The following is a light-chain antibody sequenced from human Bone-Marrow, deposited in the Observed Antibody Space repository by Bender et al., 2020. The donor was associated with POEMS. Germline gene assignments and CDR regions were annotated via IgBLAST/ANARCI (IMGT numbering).Light chain of an antibody. CDR1: NLGYNY. J-gene: IGLJ2*01. CDR2: QDT. CDR3: QAWDSSTAVV. V-gene: IGLV3-1*01. Sequence: SFELTQPPSVSVSPGQTASITCSVENLGYNYVCWYQQMPGQSPVLVIYQDTKRPSVIPERFSASTSGNTATLTISGTQAMDEADYYCQAWDSSTAVVFGGGTKLTVL.